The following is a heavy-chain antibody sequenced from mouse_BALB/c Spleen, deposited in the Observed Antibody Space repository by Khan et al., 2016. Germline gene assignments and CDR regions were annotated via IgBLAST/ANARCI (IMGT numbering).Heavy chain of an antibody. CDR1: GYTFTNYG. D-gene: IGHD2-1*01. Sequence: QIQLVQSGPELKKPGETVKISCKTSGYTFTNYGMNWVKQAPGKGLKWMGWINTNTGEPTYSEEFKGRFAFSLETSASTAYLQINSLKNEDTATYFCARYGKVTWFAYLGQGTLVTVSA. CDR2: INTNTGEP. J-gene: IGHJ3*01. CDR3: ARYGKVTWFAY. V-gene: IGHV9-3*02.